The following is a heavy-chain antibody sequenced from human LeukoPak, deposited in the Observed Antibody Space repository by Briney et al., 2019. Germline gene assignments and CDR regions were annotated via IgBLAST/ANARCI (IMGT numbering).Heavy chain of an antibody. V-gene: IGHV4-34*01. CDR3: ARVGGVYGSGSYYFY. Sequence: PSETLSLTCAVYGGSFSGYYWSWIRQPPGKGLEWIGEINHSGSTNYNPSLKSRVTISVDTSKNQFSLKLSSVTAADTAVYYCARVGGVYGSGSYYFYWGQGTLVTVSS. D-gene: IGHD3-10*01. J-gene: IGHJ4*02. CDR2: INHSGST. CDR1: GGSFSGYY.